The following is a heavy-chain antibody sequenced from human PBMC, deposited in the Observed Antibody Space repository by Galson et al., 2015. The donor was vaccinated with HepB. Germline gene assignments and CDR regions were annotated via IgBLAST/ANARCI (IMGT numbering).Heavy chain of an antibody. J-gene: IGHJ4*02. D-gene: IGHD6-19*01. CDR2: IWYDGRNK. CDR1: GFTFSSYG. CDR3: ARGSDYSSGWYVVDY. V-gene: IGHV3-33*01. Sequence: SLRLSGAAYGFTFSSYGIYWVRQAPGKGLEWVAVIWYDGRNKYYADSVKGRFTISRDNSKNTVYLQMTSLRAEDTAVYYCARGSDYSSGWYVVDYWGQGTLVTVSS.